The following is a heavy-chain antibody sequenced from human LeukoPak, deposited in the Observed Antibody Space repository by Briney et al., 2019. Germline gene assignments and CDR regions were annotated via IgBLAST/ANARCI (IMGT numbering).Heavy chain of an antibody. CDR1: GGTFSSYA. D-gene: IGHD3-3*01. CDR2: IIPIFGTA. J-gene: IGHJ3*02. V-gene: IGHV1-69*05. Sequence: GASVKVSCKASGGTFSSYAISWVRQAPGQGLEWMGGIIPIFGTANYAQKFQGRVTITTDESTSTAYMELSSLRSEDTAVYYCATWSGSIDAFDIWGQGTMVTVSS. CDR3: ATWSGSIDAFDI.